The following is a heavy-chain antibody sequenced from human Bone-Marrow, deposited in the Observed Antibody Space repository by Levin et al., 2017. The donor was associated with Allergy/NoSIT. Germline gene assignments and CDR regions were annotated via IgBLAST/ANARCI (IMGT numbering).Heavy chain of an antibody. CDR1: GFTFSDHW. J-gene: IGHJ6*02. V-gene: IGHV3-74*01. CDR2: TKSDGSST. CDR3: ARADYGLDV. Sequence: GGSLRLSCAASGFTFSDHWMHWVRQAPGKGPVWVSGTKSDGSSTSYADSVKGRFTSSRDNAKNTLHLQMNSLRAEDTAVYYCARADYGLDVWGQGTTVTVSS.